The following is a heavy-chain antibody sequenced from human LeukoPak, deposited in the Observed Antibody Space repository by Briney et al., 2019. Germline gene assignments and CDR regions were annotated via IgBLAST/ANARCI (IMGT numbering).Heavy chain of an antibody. J-gene: IGHJ4*02. D-gene: IGHD3-22*01. V-gene: IGHV5-51*01. CDR1: GYSFTSYW. Sequence: GESLKISCKGSGYSFTSYWIGWVRQMPGKGLEWMGIIYPGDSDTRYSPSFQGQVTISADKSISTVYLQWSSLKFSDNAMYYCARVAYYESSGYYILDYWGQGTLVTVSS. CDR3: ARVAYYESSGYYILDY. CDR2: IYPGDSDT.